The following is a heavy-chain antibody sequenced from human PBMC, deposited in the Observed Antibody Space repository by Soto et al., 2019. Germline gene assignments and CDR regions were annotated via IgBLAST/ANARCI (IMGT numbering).Heavy chain of an antibody. J-gene: IGHJ5*02. CDR1: GDSISRGGYY. Sequence: QVQLQESGPGLVKPSQTLSLRCTVSGDSISRGGYYWNWIRQHPRKGPAWIGYIYHSGSTNYNPSLKSRGAISVATAKNRLSLECTNVNAAATTVDYCVRDGAAAYGLGSFRTWGEEILVTVSS. CDR2: IYHSGST. V-gene: IGHV4-31*03. CDR3: VRDGAAAYGLGSFRT. D-gene: IGHD2-21*01.